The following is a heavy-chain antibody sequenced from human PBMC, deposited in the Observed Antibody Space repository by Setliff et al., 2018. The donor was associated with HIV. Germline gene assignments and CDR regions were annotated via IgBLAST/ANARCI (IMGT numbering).Heavy chain of an antibody. CDR1: GGSISSHC. CDR2: IYHSGST. CDR3: AKGSGFHDY. Sequence: PSETLSLTCTVSGGSISSHCWSWIRQSPGKELEWIGEIYHSGSTNYNPSLKSRVTISLDRFKNTLYLQMHSLRADDTAVYYCAKGSGFHDYWGQGTRVTVSS. V-gene: IGHV4-59*08. J-gene: IGHJ4*02. D-gene: IGHD6-19*01.